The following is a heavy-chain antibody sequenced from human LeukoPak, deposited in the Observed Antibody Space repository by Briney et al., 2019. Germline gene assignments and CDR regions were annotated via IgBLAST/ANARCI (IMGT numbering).Heavy chain of an antibody. J-gene: IGHJ4*02. V-gene: IGHV3-74*01. D-gene: IGHD3-22*01. CDR3: ARMYYYDSSGYYYEDY. CDR2: INSDGSST. CDR1: GFTFSSYW. Sequence: GGSLRLSCAASGFTFSSYWMHWVRQAPGNGLGWVSRINSDGSSTSYADSVKGRFTISRDNSKNTLYLQMNSLRAEDTAVYYCARMYYYDSSGYYYEDYWGQGTLVTVSS.